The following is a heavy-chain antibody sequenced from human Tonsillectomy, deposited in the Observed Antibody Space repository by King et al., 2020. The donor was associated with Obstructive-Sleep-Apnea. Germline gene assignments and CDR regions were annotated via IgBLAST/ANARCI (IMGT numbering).Heavy chain of an antibody. J-gene: IGHJ6*02. Sequence: VQLVESGGGVVQPGRSPRLSCAASGFTFSNYGMHWVRQAPGKGLEWVAIISYDGSNKYYADSVKGRFTISRDNSKNTLYLQMNSMRAEDTAVYYCVKAPYYDILTVYWGDYYYYGMDVWGQGTTVTVSS. CDR1: GFTFSNYG. CDR2: ISYDGSNK. D-gene: IGHD3-9*01. V-gene: IGHV3-30*18. CDR3: VKAPYYDILTVYWGDYYYYGMDV.